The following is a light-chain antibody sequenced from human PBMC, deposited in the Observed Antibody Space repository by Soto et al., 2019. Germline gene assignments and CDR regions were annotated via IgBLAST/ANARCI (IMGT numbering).Light chain of an antibody. CDR2: DVS. CDR1: SSDVGGYTY. Sequence: QSALTQPASVSGSPGQSITISCAGTSSDVGGYTYVSWYQQHPGKAPKLMIYDVSNRPSGVSNRFSGSKSGNTASLTISGLQAEDEADYYCTSYTSSISPYVFGGGTNVTVL. V-gene: IGLV2-14*01. J-gene: IGLJ1*01. CDR3: TSYTSSISPYV.